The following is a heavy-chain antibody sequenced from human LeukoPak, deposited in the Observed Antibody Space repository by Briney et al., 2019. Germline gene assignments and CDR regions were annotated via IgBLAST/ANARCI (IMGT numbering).Heavy chain of an antibody. Sequence: TLSLNCTVSGVSITSYYWTWIRQPPGKGLEWIGYIYSMVATTYNPPLKSRGTISVDTSKNQFSLKLSSVPAADTAVYHCARGGYYNYMDVWGKGTTVT. CDR1: GVSITSYY. CDR2: IYSMVAT. J-gene: IGHJ6*03. CDR3: ARGGYYNYMDV. V-gene: IGHV4-59*12.